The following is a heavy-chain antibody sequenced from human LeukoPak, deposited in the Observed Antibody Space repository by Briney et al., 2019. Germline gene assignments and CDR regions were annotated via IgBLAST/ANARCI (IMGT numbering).Heavy chain of an antibody. Sequence: GESLKISCKGSGYSFTSYWIGWVRQMPGKGLEWMGIIYPGDSDTRYSPSFQGQVTISADKSISTAYLQWSSLKASDTAMYYCARRKGLGGYNTLEIPEGFDYWGQGTLVTVSS. CDR1: GYSFTSYW. CDR2: IYPGDSDT. CDR3: ARRKGLGGYNTLEIPEGFDY. J-gene: IGHJ4*02. V-gene: IGHV5-51*01. D-gene: IGHD5-24*01.